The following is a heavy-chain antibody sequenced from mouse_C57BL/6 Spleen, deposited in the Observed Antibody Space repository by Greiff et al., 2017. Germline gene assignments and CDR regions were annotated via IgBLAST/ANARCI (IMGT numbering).Heavy chain of an antibody. V-gene: IGHV14-2*01. CDR1: GFTFKDYY. J-gene: IGHJ3*01. D-gene: IGHD1-1*02. CDR3: ARPHGGSYEAWFAY. Sequence: VQLQQSGAELVKPGASVKLSCTASGFTFKDYYMHWVKQRTEQGLAWIGRIDTEDGETNYAPKFQGQATITADTSANTACLQLSSLTSEDTAVYYCARPHGGSYEAWFAYWGQGTLVTVSA. CDR2: IDTEDGET.